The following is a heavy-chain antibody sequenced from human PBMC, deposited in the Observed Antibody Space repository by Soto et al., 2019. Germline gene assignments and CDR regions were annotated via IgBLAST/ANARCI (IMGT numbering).Heavy chain of an antibody. J-gene: IGHJ6*02. CDR1: GFTFSGSA. CDR3: TRHGAYYYYGMDV. Sequence: EVQLVESGGGLVQPGGSLKLSCAASGFTFSGSAMHWVRQASGKGLEWVGRIRSKANSYATAYAASVKGRFTISRDDSKISAYLQVNSLKTEDTAVYYCTRHGAYYYYGMDVWGQGTTVTVSS. V-gene: IGHV3-73*02. CDR2: IRSKANSYAT.